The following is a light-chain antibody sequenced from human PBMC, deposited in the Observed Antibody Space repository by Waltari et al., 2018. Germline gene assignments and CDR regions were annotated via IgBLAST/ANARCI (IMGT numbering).Light chain of an antibody. CDR3: SSYTSSSTQV. CDR2: EVS. J-gene: IGLJ1*01. V-gene: IGLV2-14*01. CDR1: SSDVVGYNY. Sequence: QSALTQPASVSGSPGQSITIPCTGTSSDVVGYNYVSWYQQHPGKAPKLMIYEVSNRPSGVSNRFSGSKSGNTASLTISGLQAEDEADYYCSSYTSSSTQVFGTGTKVTVL.